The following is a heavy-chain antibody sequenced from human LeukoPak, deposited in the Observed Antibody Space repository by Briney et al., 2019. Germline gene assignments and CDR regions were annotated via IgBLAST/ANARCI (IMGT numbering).Heavy chain of an antibody. CDR3: ARGWQWLPFDY. J-gene: IGHJ4*02. CDR1: GFTFSSYS. V-gene: IGHV3-21*04. CDR2: ISSSSSYI. Sequence: GGSLRLSCAASGFTFSSYSMNWVRQAPGKGLEWVSSISSSSSYIYYADSVKGRFTISRDNAKNSLYLQMNSLRAEDTALYYCARGWQWLPFDYWGQGTLVTVSS. D-gene: IGHD6-19*01.